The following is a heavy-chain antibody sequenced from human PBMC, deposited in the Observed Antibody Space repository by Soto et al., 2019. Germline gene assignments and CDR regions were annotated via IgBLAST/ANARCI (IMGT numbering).Heavy chain of an antibody. CDR2: IYYSGST. CDR3: ARATVVTPVSPKFDP. CDR1: GGSISSSSYY. V-gene: IGHV4-39*01. J-gene: IGHJ5*02. D-gene: IGHD4-17*01. Sequence: PSETLSLTCTVSGGSISSSSYYWGWIRQPPGKGLEWIGSIYYSGSTYYNPSLKSRVTISVDTSKNQFSLKLSSVTAADTAVYYCARATVVTPVSPKFDPWGQGTLVTVSS.